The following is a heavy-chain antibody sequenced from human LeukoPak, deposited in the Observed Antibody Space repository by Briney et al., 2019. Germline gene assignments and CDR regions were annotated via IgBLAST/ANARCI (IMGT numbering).Heavy chain of an antibody. D-gene: IGHD6-13*01. V-gene: IGHV1-18*01. CDR2: ISAYNGNT. J-gene: IGHJ6*03. Sequence: ASVKVSCKASGYTFTSYGISWVRQAPGQGLEWMGWISAYNGNTNYAQKLQGRVTMTTDTFTSTAYMELRSLRSDDTAVYYCASIAAARYYMDVWGKGTTVTVSS. CDR1: GYTFTSYG. CDR3: ASIAAARYYMDV.